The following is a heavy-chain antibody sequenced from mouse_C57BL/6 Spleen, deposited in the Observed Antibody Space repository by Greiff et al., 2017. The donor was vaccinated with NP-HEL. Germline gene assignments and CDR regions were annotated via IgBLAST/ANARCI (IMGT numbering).Heavy chain of an antibody. Sequence: EVQLQQSGPELVKPGASVKMSCKASGYTFTDYNMHWVKQRHGKSLEWIGYINPNNGGTSYNQKFKGKATLTVNKSSSTAYMELRSLTSEDSAVYYCASYDGYPYYYAMDYWGQGTSVTVSS. V-gene: IGHV1-22*01. D-gene: IGHD2-3*01. CDR3: ASYDGYPYYYAMDY. CDR1: GYTFTDYN. CDR2: INPNNGGT. J-gene: IGHJ4*01.